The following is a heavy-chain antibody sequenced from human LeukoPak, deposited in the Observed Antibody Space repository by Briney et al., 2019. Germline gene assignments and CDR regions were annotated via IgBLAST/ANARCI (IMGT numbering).Heavy chain of an antibody. V-gene: IGHV4-31*03. Sequence: PSETLSLTCTVSGGSISSGGYYWSWLRQHPGKGLEWIGYIYYSGSTYYNPSLKSRVTISVDTSKNQFSLKLSSVTAADTAVYYCARELYAQGTRPFDPWGQGTLVTVSS. CDR2: IYYSGST. D-gene: IGHD2-2*01. CDR1: GGSISSGGYY. J-gene: IGHJ5*02. CDR3: ARELYAQGTRPFDP.